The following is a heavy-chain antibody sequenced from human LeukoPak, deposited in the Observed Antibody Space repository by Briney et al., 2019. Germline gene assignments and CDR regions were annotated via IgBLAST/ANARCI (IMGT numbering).Heavy chain of an antibody. D-gene: IGHD6-6*01. CDR2: INPNSGGT. CDR3: ARVGSITARKNYFDY. CDR1: GYTFTAYY. Sequence: ASVKVSCKASGYTFTAYYIHWVRQASGQGLEWMGWINPNSGGTNSAQKFQGRVTMTRDSSISTAYMESSRLGSDDTAVYDCARVGSITARKNYFDYWGQGTLVTVSS. V-gene: IGHV1-2*02. J-gene: IGHJ4*02.